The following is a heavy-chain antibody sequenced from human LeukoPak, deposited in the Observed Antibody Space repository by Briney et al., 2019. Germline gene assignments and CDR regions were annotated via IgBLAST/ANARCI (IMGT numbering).Heavy chain of an antibody. J-gene: IGHJ3*02. V-gene: IGHV1-18*01. D-gene: IGHD2-15*01. CDR1: GYTFTSYD. Sequence: ASVKVSCKASGYTFTSYDINWVRQATGQGLEWMGWISAYNGNTNYAQKLQGRVTMTTDTSTSTAYMELRSLRSDDTAVYYCARPRSLYWDAFDIWGQGTMVTVSS. CDR3: ARPRSLYWDAFDI. CDR2: ISAYNGNT.